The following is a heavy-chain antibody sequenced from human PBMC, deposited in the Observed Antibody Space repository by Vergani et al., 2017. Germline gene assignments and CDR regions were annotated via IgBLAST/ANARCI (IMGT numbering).Heavy chain of an antibody. V-gene: IGHV3-48*04. CDR3: ARKHISNYYDSSGYYYMGYYYGMDV. CDR1: GFTFSSYA. CDR2: MSSSGSTI. D-gene: IGHD3-22*01. J-gene: IGHJ6*02. Sequence: VQLVESGGGLVQPGGSLRLSCAASGFTFSSYAMSWVRQAPGKGLEWVSYMSSSGSTIYYADSVKGRFTISRDNAKNSLYLQMNSLRAEDTAVYYCARKHISNYYDSSGYYYMGYYYGMDVWGQGTTVTVSS.